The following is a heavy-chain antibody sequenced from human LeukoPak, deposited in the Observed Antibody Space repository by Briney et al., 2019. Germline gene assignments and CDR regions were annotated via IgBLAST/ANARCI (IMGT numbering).Heavy chain of an antibody. CDR1: GFTFSSYS. Sequence: GGSLRLSCAASGFTFSSYSMNWVRQAPGKGLEWVSYISSSSSTIYYADSVKGRFTISRDNAKNSLYLQMNSLRDEDTAVYYCARDDYDFWSGYYPDYWGQGTLVTVSS. J-gene: IGHJ4*02. CDR3: ARDDYDFWSGYYPDY. CDR2: ISSSSSTI. D-gene: IGHD3-3*01. V-gene: IGHV3-48*02.